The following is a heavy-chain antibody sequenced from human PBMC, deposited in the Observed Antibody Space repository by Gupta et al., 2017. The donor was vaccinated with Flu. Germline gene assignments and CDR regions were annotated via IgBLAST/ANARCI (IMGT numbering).Heavy chain of an antibody. CDR3: TNLVDY. Sequence: EVQLLESGGGLVQPGGSLRLSCAASGFTFSSYAMTWVRQAPGKGLDWVSAISDNGASTYYADSVKGRFTISRDNAKSTLYLQMNRLRVEDTAVYFCTNLVDYWGQGTLVTVSS. V-gene: IGHV3-23*01. CDR2: ISDNGAST. CDR1: GFTFSSYA. J-gene: IGHJ4*02.